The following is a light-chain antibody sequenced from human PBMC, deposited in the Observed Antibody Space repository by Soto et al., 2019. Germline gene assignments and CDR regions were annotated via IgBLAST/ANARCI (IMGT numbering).Light chain of an antibody. J-gene: IGLJ3*02. CDR1: SSNIGSNN. Sequence: QSVLTQPPSASGTPGQRVTISCSGSSSNIGSNNVNWYQQLPGTAPQLLIYSNNQRPSGVPDRFSGSKSGTSASLAISGLQSEDEADYYCAAWDDSLNGAGVFGGGTKLTVL. V-gene: IGLV1-44*01. CDR2: SNN. CDR3: AAWDDSLNGAGV.